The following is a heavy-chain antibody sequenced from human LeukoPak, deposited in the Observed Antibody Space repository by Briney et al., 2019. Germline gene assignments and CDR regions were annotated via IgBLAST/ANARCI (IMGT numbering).Heavy chain of an antibody. J-gene: IGHJ4*02. Sequence: GGPLRLSCAASEFTFSSYWMHWARQGPGKGLVWVSRINTDGSSTRYADSVKGRFTISRDNAKNTLYLQMNSLRAEDTAVYYCARESGFCSSTSCYRPEDYWGQGTLVTVSS. V-gene: IGHV3-74*01. D-gene: IGHD2-2*01. CDR1: EFTFSSYW. CDR2: INTDGSST. CDR3: ARESGFCSSTSCYRPEDY.